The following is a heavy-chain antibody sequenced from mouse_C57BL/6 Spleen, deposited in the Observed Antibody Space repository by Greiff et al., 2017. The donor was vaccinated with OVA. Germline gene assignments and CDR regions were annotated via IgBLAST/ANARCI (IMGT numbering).Heavy chain of an antibody. CDR2: IDPSDSYT. CDR1: GYTFTSYW. CDR3: ARWVRGYDLYYCDY. V-gene: IGHV1-69*01. D-gene: IGHD2-2*01. Sequence: QVQLQQPGAELVMPGASVKLSCKASGYTFTSYWMHWVKQRPGQGLEWIGEIDPSDSYTNYNQKFKGKSTLTVDKSSSTAYMQLSSLTSEDSAVYYCARWVRGYDLYYCDYWGQGTTLTVSS. J-gene: IGHJ2*01.